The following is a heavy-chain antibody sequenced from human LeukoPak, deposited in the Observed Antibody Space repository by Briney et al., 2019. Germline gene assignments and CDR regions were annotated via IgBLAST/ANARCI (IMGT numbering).Heavy chain of an antibody. Sequence: SETLSLTCTVSGYSISSGYYWGWIRQPPGKGLEWIGSIYHSGSTYYNPSLKSRVTISVDTSKNQFSLKLSSVTAADTAVYYCASVTITYYYDSSGYYQSPSGFDYWGQGTLVTVSS. V-gene: IGHV4-38-2*02. CDR1: GYSISSGYY. CDR2: IYHSGST. J-gene: IGHJ4*02. D-gene: IGHD3-22*01. CDR3: ASVTITYYYDSSGYYQSPSGFDY.